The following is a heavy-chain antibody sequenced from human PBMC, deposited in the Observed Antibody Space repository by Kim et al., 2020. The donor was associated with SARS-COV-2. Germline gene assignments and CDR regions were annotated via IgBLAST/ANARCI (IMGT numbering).Heavy chain of an antibody. Sequence: GGSLRLSCAASGFTFSSYAMSWVRQAPGKGLEWVSAISGSGGSTYYADSVKGRFTISRDNSKNTLYLQMNSLRAEDTAVYYCAKVRSLRVTTGHDAFDIWGQGTMVTVSS. D-gene: IGHD4-17*01. CDR3: AKVRSLRVTTGHDAFDI. CDR1: GFTFSSYA. J-gene: IGHJ3*02. CDR2: ISGSGGST. V-gene: IGHV3-23*01.